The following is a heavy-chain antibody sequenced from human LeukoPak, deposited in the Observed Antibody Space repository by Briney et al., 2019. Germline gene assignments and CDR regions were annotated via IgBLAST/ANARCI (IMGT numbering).Heavy chain of an antibody. J-gene: IGHJ6*03. D-gene: IGHD1-1*01. Sequence: SETLSLTCTVSGGSISSYYWSWIQQPAGKGLEWIGRIYTSGSTNYNPSLKSRVTMSVDTSKNQFSLKLSSVTAADTAVYYCARTEALAYYYYMDVWGKGTTVTVSS. CDR1: GGSISSYY. CDR2: IYTSGST. V-gene: IGHV4-4*07. CDR3: ARTEALAYYYYMDV.